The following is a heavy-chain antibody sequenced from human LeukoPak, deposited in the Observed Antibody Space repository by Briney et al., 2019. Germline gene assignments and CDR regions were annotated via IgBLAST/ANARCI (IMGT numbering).Heavy chain of an antibody. V-gene: IGHV4-4*02. D-gene: IGHD6-13*01. Sequence: SETLSLTCAVSGGSISSSNWWSWVRQPPGKGLEWIGEIYHSGSTNYNPSLKSRVTISVDKSKNQFSLKLSSVPAADTAVYYWAGGPTIAAATFDYGGQGTLVTVSS. CDR2: IYHSGST. CDR3: AGGPTIAAATFDY. J-gene: IGHJ4*02. CDR1: GGSISSSNW.